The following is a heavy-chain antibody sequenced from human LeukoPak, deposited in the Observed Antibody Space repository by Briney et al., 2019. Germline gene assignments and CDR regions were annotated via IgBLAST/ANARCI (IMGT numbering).Heavy chain of an antibody. V-gene: IGHV1-69*04. CDR1: GGTFSSYA. D-gene: IGHD3-9*01. J-gene: IGHJ6*02. Sequence: SVKVSCKASGGTFSSYAISWVRQAPGQGLEWMGRIIPILGIANYAQKFQGRVTITADKSTSTAYMELSSLRSEDTAVYYCARLVTNYYYYGMDVWGQGTTVTVSS. CDR2: IIPILGIA. CDR3: ARLVTNYYYYGMDV.